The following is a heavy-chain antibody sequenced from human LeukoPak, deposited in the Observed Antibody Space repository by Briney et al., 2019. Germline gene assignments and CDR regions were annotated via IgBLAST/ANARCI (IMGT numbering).Heavy chain of an antibody. CDR2: DSYSGST. J-gene: IGHJ3*02. CDR1: GGSIRTRIYY. CDR3: ARLGDSSGDHRHGFDI. D-gene: IGHD3-22*01. V-gene: IGHV4-39*01. Sequence: SETLSVTCIVSGGSIRTRIYYWVWIRQPPGTGLEWIGCDSYSGSTHYNPSLNSRVTISVDTSKNQFSLKLSSVTAADTAVYYCARLGDSSGDHRHGFDIWGQGEMVSVSS.